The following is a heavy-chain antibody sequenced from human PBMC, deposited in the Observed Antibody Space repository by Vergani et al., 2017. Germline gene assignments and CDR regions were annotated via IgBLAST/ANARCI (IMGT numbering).Heavy chain of an antibody. Sequence: QVQLVQSGAEVKKPGSSVKVSCKASGGTFSSYAISWVRQAPGQGLEWMGRIIPILGTANYAQKFQGRVTITADESTSTAYMELSSLRSEDTAVYYCARSPFLVPDYRNYGYYYYYMDVWGKGTTVTVSS. CDR3: ARSPFLVPDYRNYGYYYYYMDV. V-gene: IGHV1-69*11. CDR2: IIPILGTA. J-gene: IGHJ6*03. D-gene: IGHD4-11*01. CDR1: GGTFSSYA.